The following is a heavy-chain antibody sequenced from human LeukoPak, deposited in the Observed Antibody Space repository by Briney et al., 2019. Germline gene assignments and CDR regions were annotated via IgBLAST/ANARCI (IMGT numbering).Heavy chain of an antibody. CDR1: GFTFSTYG. V-gene: IGHV3-30*02. CDR2: IRYGGSNK. J-gene: IGHJ6*03. Sequence: GGSLRLSCAASGFTFSTYGMHWVRQAPGKGLEWVAFIRYGGSNKYYADSVKGRVTISRDNSKNTLYLQMNSLRAEDTAVYYCAKDEGSGWSGANDYYYMDVWGKGTTVTVSS. D-gene: IGHD6-19*01. CDR3: AKDEGSGWSGANDYYYMDV.